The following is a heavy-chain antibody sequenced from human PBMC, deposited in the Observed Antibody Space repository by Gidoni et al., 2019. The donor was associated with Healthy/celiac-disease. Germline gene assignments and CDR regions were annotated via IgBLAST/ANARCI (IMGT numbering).Heavy chain of an antibody. V-gene: IGHV3-13*01. Sequence: EVQLVESGGGLVQPGGSLRLSCAASGFTFSSYDMHWVRQATGKGLEWVSAIGTAGDTYYPGSVKGRFTISRENAKNSLYLQMNSLRAEDTAVYYCARAPSGYCSSTSCYHFDYWGQGTLVTVSS. CDR1: GFTFSSYD. J-gene: IGHJ4*02. CDR2: IGTAGDT. CDR3: ARAPSGYCSSTSCYHFDY. D-gene: IGHD2-2*01.